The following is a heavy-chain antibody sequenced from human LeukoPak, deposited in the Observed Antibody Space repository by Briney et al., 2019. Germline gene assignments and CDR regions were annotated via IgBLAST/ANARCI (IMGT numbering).Heavy chain of an antibody. D-gene: IGHD3-10*01. V-gene: IGHV4-59*01. CDR1: GGSISSYY. Sequence: SETLSITCTVSGGSISSYYWSWIRQPPGKGLEWIGYIYYSGSTNYNPSLKSRVTISVDTSKNQFSLKLSSMTAADTAVYYCARAVTWFDPWGQGTLVTVSS. CDR2: IYYSGST. CDR3: ARAVTWFDP. J-gene: IGHJ5*02.